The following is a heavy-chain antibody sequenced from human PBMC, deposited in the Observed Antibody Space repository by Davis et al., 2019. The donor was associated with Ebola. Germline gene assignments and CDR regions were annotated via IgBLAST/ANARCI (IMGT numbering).Heavy chain of an antibody. CDR2: FSYRGST. CDR1: GGSISSTNYY. D-gene: IGHD5-18*01. Sequence: SETLSLTCTVSGGSISSTNYYWGWVRQPPGKGLEWIGSFSYRGSTYYNPSLESRVSISVDTSNNRFSLNLNSVTAADAAVYYCARHRGSGYSYEWGQGTLVTVSS. V-gene: IGHV4-39*01. J-gene: IGHJ4*02. CDR3: ARHRGSGYSYE.